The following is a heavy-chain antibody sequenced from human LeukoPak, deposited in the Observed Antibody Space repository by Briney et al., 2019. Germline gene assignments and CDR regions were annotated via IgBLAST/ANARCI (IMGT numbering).Heavy chain of an antibody. D-gene: IGHD2-15*01. V-gene: IGHV1-8*01. Sequence: ASVKVSCKASGYTFTSYDINWVRQATGQGLEWMGWMNPNSGNTGYAQEFQGRVTMTRNTSISTAYMELSSLRSEDTAVYYCARSQRIVVVAAKRYYFDYWGQGTLVTVSS. CDR2: MNPNSGNT. CDR1: GYTFTSYD. CDR3: ARSQRIVVVAAKRYYFDY. J-gene: IGHJ4*02.